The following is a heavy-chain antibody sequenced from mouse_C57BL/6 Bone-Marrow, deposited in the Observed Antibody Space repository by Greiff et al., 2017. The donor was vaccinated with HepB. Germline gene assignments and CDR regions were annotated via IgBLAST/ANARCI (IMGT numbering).Heavy chain of an antibody. CDR1: GYSITSGYY. Sequence: EVQLQESGPGLVKPSQSLSLTCSVTGYSITSGYYWNWIRQFPGNKLEWMGYISYDGSNNYNPSLKNRISITRDTSKNQFFLKLNSVTTEDTATYYCARGSYYGFAYGGQGTLVTVSA. D-gene: IGHD2-1*01. CDR3: ARGSYYGFAY. CDR2: ISYDGSN. V-gene: IGHV3-6*01. J-gene: IGHJ3*01.